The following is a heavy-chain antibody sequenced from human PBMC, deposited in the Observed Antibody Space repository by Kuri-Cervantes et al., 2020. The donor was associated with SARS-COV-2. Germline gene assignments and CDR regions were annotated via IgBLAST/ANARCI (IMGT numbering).Heavy chain of an antibody. Sequence: GGSLRLSCAASRFTFSHYGVHWVRQAPGKGLEWVAVISFDGSNKYYRDSVKGRFTISRDNSKNMLYLQMDSLRADDTAVYYCAREKLYSGSHIDYWGQGTLVTVSS. D-gene: IGHD1-26*01. J-gene: IGHJ4*02. CDR3: AREKLYSGSHIDY. V-gene: IGHV3-30-3*01. CDR2: ISFDGSNK. CDR1: RFTFSHYG.